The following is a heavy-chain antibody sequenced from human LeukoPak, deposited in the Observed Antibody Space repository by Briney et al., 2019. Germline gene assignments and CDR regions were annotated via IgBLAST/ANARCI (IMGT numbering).Heavy chain of an antibody. CDR2: IYSGGTT. J-gene: IGHJ4*02. D-gene: IGHD3-3*01. Sequence: GGSLRLSCAASGFTVSSNYMTWVRQAPGKGLVWVSIIYSGGTTSYADSVEGRFTISRDNAKNSLYLQMNSLRAEDTAFYYCARDDFWSGILDYWGQGTVVTVSS. CDR1: GFTVSSNY. CDR3: ARDDFWSGILDY. V-gene: IGHV3-53*01.